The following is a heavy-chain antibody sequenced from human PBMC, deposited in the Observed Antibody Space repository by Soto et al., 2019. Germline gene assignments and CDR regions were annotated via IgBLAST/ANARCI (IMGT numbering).Heavy chain of an antibody. J-gene: IGHJ6*02. V-gene: IGHV3-30-3*01. CDR1: GFTFSSYA. Sequence: QVPLVESGGGVVQPGRSLRLSCAASGFTFSSYAMHWVRQAPGKGLEWVAVISYDGSNKYYADSVKGRFTISRDNSKNTLYLQMNSLRAEDTAVYYCARDGYYGMDVWGQGTTVTVSS. CDR3: ARDGYYGMDV. CDR2: ISYDGSNK.